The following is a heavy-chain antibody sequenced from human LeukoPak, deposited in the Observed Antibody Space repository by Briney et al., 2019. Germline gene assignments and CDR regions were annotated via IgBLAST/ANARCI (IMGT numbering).Heavy chain of an antibody. V-gene: IGHV4-59*01. Sequence: SETLSLTCTVSGGSISSYYWSWIRQPPGKGLEWIGCIYYSGSTNYNPSLKSRVTISVDTSKNQFSLKLSSVTAADTAVYYCASRAVAGFSDYWGQGTLVTVSS. J-gene: IGHJ4*02. CDR3: ASRAVAGFSDY. CDR2: IYYSGST. CDR1: GGSISSYY. D-gene: IGHD6-19*01.